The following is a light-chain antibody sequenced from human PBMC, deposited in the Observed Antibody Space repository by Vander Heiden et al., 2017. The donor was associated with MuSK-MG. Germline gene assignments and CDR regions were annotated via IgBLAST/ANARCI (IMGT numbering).Light chain of an antibody. CDR2: DAS. CDR1: QGISNY. V-gene: IGKV1-33*01. J-gene: IGKJ4*01. CDR3: QQYDSLPLT. Sequence: DIQMTQSPSSLSASVGDRVTITCQASQGISNYLNWYQQKPGKAPKLLIYDASNLETGVPSRFSGSGSGTDFTFTISSLQPEDIATYYCQQYDSLPLTFGGWTKVEIK.